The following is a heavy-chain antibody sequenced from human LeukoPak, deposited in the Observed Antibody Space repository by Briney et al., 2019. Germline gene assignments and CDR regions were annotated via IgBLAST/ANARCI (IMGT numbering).Heavy chain of an antibody. J-gene: IGHJ6*03. CDR3: AKGSYNCNGDRCPQYYYYMDV. CDR1: GFTFAVYA. V-gene: IGHV3-9*01. D-gene: IGHD2-15*01. Sequence: GRSRRLSWAASGFTFAVYAMHCVRPAPGKGPEWVSGISWNSSSIGYADSVKGRFTVSRDNAGNSLYLQMNSLRVEDTAVYSCAKGSYNCNGDRCPQYYYYMDVWGKGTTVTVSS. CDR2: ISWNSSSI.